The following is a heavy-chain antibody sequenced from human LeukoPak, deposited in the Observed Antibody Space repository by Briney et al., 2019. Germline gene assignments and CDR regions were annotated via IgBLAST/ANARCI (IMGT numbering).Heavy chain of an antibody. Sequence: ASVKVSCKASGDTFSNHAIYWVRQAPGQGLEWMGWINPNSGGTNYAQKFQGRVTMTRDTSISTAYMELSRLRSDDTAVYYCASGYSSSWGTGRNWFDPWGQGTLVTVSS. CDR1: GDTFSNHA. J-gene: IGHJ5*02. D-gene: IGHD6-13*01. V-gene: IGHV1-2*02. CDR2: INPNSGGT. CDR3: ASGYSSSWGTGRNWFDP.